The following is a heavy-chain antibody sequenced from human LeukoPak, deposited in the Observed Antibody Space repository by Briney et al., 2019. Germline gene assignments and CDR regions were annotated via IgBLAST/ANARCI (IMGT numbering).Heavy chain of an antibody. CDR2: ISGSGGST. D-gene: IGHD5-18*01. J-gene: IGHJ4*02. CDR1: GFTFSSYV. Sequence: PGGSLRLSCAASGFTFSSYVMSWVRQAPGKGLEWVSNISGSGGSTHYADSVKGRFTISRDNSKNTLYLQMNGLSAEDTAVYYCAKGGLWLPLDYWGQGTLVTVSS. CDR3: AKGGLWLPLDY. V-gene: IGHV3-23*01.